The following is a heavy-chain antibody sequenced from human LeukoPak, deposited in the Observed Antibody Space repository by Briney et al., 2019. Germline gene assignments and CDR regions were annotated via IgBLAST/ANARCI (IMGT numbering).Heavy chain of an antibody. D-gene: IGHD3-10*01. Sequence: PGGSLRLSCAASGFTFSSYGMHWVRQAPGKVLEWVAVISYDGSNKYYADSVKGRFTISRDNSKNTLYLQMNSLRAEDTAVYYCAKDLRFWRRDYYYGMDVWGQGTTVTVSS. CDR2: ISYDGSNK. CDR3: AKDLRFWRRDYYYGMDV. V-gene: IGHV3-30*18. J-gene: IGHJ6*02. CDR1: GFTFSSYG.